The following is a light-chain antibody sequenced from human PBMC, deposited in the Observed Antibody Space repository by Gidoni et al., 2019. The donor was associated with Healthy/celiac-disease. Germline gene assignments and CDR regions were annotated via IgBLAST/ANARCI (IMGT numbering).Light chain of an antibody. CDR2: QDS. J-gene: IGLJ3*02. V-gene: IGLV3-1*01. CDR1: KLGEKY. CDR3: QAWDSSTWV. Sequence: SYELTQPPSVSVSPGQTASITCSGDKLGEKYACWYQQKPGQSPVLVIYQDSKRPSGIPERFSGPNSGNTATLTISGTQAMDEADYYCQAWDSSTWVFGGGTKLTVL.